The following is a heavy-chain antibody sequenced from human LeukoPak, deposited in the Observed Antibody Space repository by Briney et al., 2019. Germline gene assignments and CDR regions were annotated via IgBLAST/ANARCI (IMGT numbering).Heavy chain of an antibody. J-gene: IGHJ6*03. V-gene: IGHV1-18*01. Sequence: ASVKVSCKASGYTFTSYGISWVRQAPGQGLEWMGWISGYNTNTKYAQKLQGRVTMSTDTSTSTAYMELRSLRSDDTAVYYCARDQRDYYYYMDVWGKGTTVTVSS. CDR3: ARDQRDYYYYMDV. CDR1: GYTFTSYG. CDR2: ISGYNTNT.